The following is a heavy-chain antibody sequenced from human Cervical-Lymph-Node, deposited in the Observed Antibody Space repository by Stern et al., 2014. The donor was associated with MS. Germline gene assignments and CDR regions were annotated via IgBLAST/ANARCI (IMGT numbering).Heavy chain of an antibody. CDR3: ARISYYSDSGTWVGWFDP. D-gene: IGHD3-10*01. Sequence: SGPVLVKPTETLTLTCTVSGFSLSNARMGVSWIRQPPGKALEWLVHIFSNDEKSYSTSLKSRLIISKDTSKSQVVLIMTNMDPVDTATYYCARISYYSDSGTWVGWFDPWGQGTPVTVSS. J-gene: IGHJ5*02. CDR1: GFSLSNARMG. CDR2: IFSNDEK. V-gene: IGHV2-26*01.